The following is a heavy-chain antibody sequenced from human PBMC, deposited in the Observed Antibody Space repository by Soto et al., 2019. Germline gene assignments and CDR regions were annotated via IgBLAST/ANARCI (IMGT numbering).Heavy chain of an antibody. D-gene: IGHD5-18*01. J-gene: IGHJ6*02. CDR2: IYYSGSP. CDR1: GGSIRSTSYY. Sequence: PSETLSLTCTVSGGSIRSTSYYWGWIRQPPGKGLEWIGYIYYSGSPSYNPSLKSRVTVSVDTSKNQFSLRLSSVTAADTAMYYCARGGNTALAYYFYGMDVWGQGTTVTVSS. CDR3: ARGGNTALAYYFYGMDV. V-gene: IGHV4-61*05.